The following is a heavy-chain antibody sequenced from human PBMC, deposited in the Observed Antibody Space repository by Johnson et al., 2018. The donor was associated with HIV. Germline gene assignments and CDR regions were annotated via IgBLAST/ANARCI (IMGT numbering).Heavy chain of an antibody. CDR3: ARVDSGGEYYYDSSGYGAFDI. D-gene: IGHD3-22*01. J-gene: IGHJ3*02. Sequence: QVQLVESGGGVVQPGRSLRLSCAASGFTFSSYAMHWVRQAPGKGLEWVAVIWYDGSNKYYADSVKGRFTISRDNSKNTLYLQMNSLRAEDTAVYYCARVDSGGEYYYDSSGYGAFDIWGQGTMVTVSS. CDR2: IWYDGSNK. CDR1: GFTFSSYA. V-gene: IGHV3-33*01.